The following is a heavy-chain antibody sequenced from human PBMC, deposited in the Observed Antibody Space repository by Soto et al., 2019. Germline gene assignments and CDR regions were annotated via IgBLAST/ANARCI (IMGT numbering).Heavy chain of an antibody. CDR2: RSQGRTT. CDR3: ARDRGGITVAANPLGEWFDP. J-gene: IGHJ5*02. CDR1: GVSIANFF. Sequence: SETLSLTCTVSGVSIANFFWSWIRQPPGKGLEWSGYRSQGRTTSYNPSLKGRATISVDTSKNQLSLKLTSVTAADTAMYYCARDRGGITVAANPLGEWFDPWGSGTLVTLSS. V-gene: IGHV4-59*08. D-gene: IGHD6-19*01.